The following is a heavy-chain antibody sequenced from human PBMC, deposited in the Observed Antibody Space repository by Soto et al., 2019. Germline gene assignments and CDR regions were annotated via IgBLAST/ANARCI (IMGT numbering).Heavy chain of an antibody. V-gene: IGHV4-39*01. CDR1: GGSISSSSYY. CDR2: IYYSGST. J-gene: IGHJ6*03. D-gene: IGHD3-10*01. CDR3: ARRSGSYYYYYYMDV. Sequence: QLHLQESGPGLLKPSETLSLTFTVSGGSISSSSYYWGWIRQPPGKGLEWIGSIYYSGSTYYNPSLKSRVTISVDTSKNQFSLKLSSVTAADTAVYYCARRSGSYYYYYYMDVWGKGTTVTVSS.